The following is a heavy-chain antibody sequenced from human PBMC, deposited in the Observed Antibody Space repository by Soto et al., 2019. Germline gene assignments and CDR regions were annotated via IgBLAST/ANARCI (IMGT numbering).Heavy chain of an antibody. Sequence: AGGSLRLSCAAFGFTFSSYDMHLVRPATGKGLEWVSAIGTAGDTYYPGSVKGRFTISRENAKNSLYLQMNSLRAEDTAVYYCARGETGTTSGSFDPWGQGTLVTVSS. J-gene: IGHJ5*02. V-gene: IGHV3-13*01. D-gene: IGHD1-7*01. CDR2: IGTAGDT. CDR3: ARGETGTTSGSFDP. CDR1: GFTFSSYD.